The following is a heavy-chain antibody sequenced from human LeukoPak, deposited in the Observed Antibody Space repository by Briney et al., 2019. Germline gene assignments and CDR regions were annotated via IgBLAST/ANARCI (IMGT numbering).Heavy chain of an antibody. J-gene: IGHJ4*02. CDR2: INHSGST. CDR3: ARHCSSTSWCYQTPSSFDY. Sequence: PSETLSLTCAVSGGSISGGGYSWSWIRQPPGKGLEWIGEINHSGSTNYNPSLKSRVTISVDTSKNQFSLKLSSVTAADTAVYYCARHCSSTSWCYQTPSSFDYWGQGTLVTVSS. V-gene: IGHV4-34*01. D-gene: IGHD2-2*01. CDR1: GGSISGGGYS.